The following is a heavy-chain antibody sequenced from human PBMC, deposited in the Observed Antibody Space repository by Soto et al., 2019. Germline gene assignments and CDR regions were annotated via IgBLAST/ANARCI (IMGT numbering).Heavy chain of an antibody. CDR2: ISGSGGST. D-gene: IGHD3-10*01. J-gene: IGHJ3*02. Sequence: GGSLRLSCAASGFTFSSYAMSWVRQAPGKGLEWVSAISGSGGSTYYADSVKGRFTISRDNSKNTLYLQMNSLRAEDTAVYYCAKDATVGSGSYYPADAFDIWGQGTMVTVSS. CDR1: GFTFSSYA. CDR3: AKDATVGSGSYYPADAFDI. V-gene: IGHV3-23*01.